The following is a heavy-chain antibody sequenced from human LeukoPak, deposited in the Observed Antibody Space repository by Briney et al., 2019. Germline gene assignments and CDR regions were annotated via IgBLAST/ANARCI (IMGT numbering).Heavy chain of an antibody. D-gene: IGHD2-8*01. CDR2: INPSGGST. CDR1: GYTFTSYY. J-gene: IGHJ4*02. Sequence: ASVKVSCKASGYTFTSYYMHWVRQAPGQGLEWMGIINPSGGSTSYAQKFQGRVTMTRDTSTSTVYMELSSLRSGDTAVYYCARDNYCTNGVCLYYFDYWGQGTLVTVSS. CDR3: ARDNYCTNGVCLYYFDY. V-gene: IGHV1-46*01.